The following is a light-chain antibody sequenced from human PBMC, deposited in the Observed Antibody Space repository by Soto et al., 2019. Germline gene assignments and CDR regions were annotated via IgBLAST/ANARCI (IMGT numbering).Light chain of an antibody. Sequence: QSALTQPPSVSGSPGQSVAISCTGTSSDVGGYNYVSWYQQHPGKAPKLIIYEVTKRPSGVPDRFSGSKSGNTASLTVSGLQAEDEANYYCSSYAGINNLVFGGGTKLTVL. CDR1: SSDVGGYNY. CDR3: SSYAGINNLV. J-gene: IGLJ3*02. CDR2: EVT. V-gene: IGLV2-8*01.